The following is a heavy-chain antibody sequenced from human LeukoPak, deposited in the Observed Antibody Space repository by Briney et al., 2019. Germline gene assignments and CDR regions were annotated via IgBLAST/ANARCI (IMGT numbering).Heavy chain of an antibody. D-gene: IGHD1-7*01. CDR3: ATITPNWNYVIAIDY. CDR1: GYTLTELS. J-gene: IGHJ4*02. Sequence: GASVKVSCKVSGYTLTELSMHWVRQAPGKGLEWMGGFDPEDGETIYAQKFQGRVTMTEDTSTDTAYMELSSLRSEDTAVYYCATITPNWNYVIAIDYWGQGTLVTVSS. V-gene: IGHV1-24*01. CDR2: FDPEDGET.